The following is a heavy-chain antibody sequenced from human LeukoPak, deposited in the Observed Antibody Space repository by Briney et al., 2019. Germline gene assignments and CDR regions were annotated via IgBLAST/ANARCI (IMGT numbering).Heavy chain of an antibody. V-gene: IGHV3-48*03. D-gene: IGHD1-26*01. Sequence: GSLRLSCAASGFTFSSYEMNWVRQAPGKGLEWVSYISSSGSTIYYANSVKGRFTISRDNAKKSLYLQMNSLRVEDTGVYYCASWGEGALDNWGQGTLVTVSS. CDR2: ISSSGSTI. J-gene: IGHJ4*02. CDR3: ASWGEGALDN. CDR1: GFTFSSYE.